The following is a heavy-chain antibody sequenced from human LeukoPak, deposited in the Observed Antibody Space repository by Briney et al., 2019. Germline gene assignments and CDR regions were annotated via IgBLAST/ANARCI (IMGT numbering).Heavy chain of an antibody. V-gene: IGHV1-69*13. D-gene: IGHD2-2*01. Sequence: SVKVSCKASGGTFSSYAISWVRQAPGQGLEWMGGIIPIFGTANYAQKFQGRATITADESTSTAYMELSSLRSEDTAVYYCARERELNIVVVPAAMGIWFDPWGQGTLVTVSS. CDR3: ARERELNIVVVPAAMGIWFDP. CDR1: GGTFSSYA. CDR2: IIPIFGTA. J-gene: IGHJ5*02.